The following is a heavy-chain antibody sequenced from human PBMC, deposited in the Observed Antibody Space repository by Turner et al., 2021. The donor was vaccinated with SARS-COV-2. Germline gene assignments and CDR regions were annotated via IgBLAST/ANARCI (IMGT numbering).Heavy chain of an antibody. V-gene: IGHV3-23*01. CDR3: VVPAAVMWATMEAFDI. CDR2: ISGSGGST. CDR1: RLTFSNYA. Sequence: EVQLLESGGGLVQPGGSLRLSCAASRLTFSNYAMSWVRQAPGKGLEWVSAISGSGGSTYYADSVKGRFTISRDNSKNTLYLQMNSLRAEDTAVYYCVVPAAVMWATMEAFDIWGQGTMVTVSS. D-gene: IGHD5-12*01. J-gene: IGHJ3*02.